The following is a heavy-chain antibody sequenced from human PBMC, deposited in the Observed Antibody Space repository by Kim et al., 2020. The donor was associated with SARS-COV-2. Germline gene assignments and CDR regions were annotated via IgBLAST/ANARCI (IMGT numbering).Heavy chain of an antibody. V-gene: IGHV4-39*01. CDR3: ARSDGFAFDY. J-gene: IGHJ4*02. Sequence: SETLSLTCTVSGGSISSSGYYWGWIRQPPGKGLEWIGSIYYSGSTYYNPSLKSRVTISVDTSKNQFSLKLSSVTAADTAVYYCARSDGFAFDYWGQGTLVTVSS. D-gene: IGHD3-10*01. CDR2: IYYSGST. CDR1: GGSISSSGYY.